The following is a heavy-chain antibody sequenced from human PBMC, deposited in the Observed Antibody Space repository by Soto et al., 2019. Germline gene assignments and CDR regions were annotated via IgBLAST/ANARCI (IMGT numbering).Heavy chain of an antibody. V-gene: IGHV4-4*07. CDR1: GGSIYTYS. D-gene: IGHD1-26*01. CDR2: IYSSGSA. CDR3: ATIVGANDY. Sequence: TSETLSLTCTVSGGSIYTYSWTWIRQPAGKGLEWIGHIYSSGSANYNPSLKSRVSMSVDTSKNQFSLKLNSVTAADTAVYYCATIVGANDYWGQGTLVTGSS. J-gene: IGHJ4*02.